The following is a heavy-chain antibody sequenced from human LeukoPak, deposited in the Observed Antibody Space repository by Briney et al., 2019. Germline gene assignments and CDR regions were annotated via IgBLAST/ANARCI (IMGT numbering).Heavy chain of an antibody. V-gene: IGHV1-69*05. CDR2: IIPIFGTA. D-gene: IGHD3-10*01. J-gene: IGHJ5*02. CDR1: GGTFSSYA. Sequence: SVKVSCKASGGTFSSYATSWVRQAPGQGLEWMGRIIPIFGTANYAQKFQGRVTITTDESTSTAYMGLSSLRSEDTAVYYCARAVGGYYGSGSYSANWFDPWGQGTLVTVSS. CDR3: ARAVGGYYGSGSYSANWFDP.